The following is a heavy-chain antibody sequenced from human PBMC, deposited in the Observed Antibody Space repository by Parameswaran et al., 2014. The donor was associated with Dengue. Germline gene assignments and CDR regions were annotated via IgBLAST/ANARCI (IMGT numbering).Heavy chain of an antibody. Sequence: VRQAPGKGLEWVAVIWYDGSNKYYADSVKGRFTISRDNSKNTLYLQMNSLRAEDTAVYYCARGQMVDSSGYYCLDYWGQGTLVTVSS. D-gene: IGHD3-22*01. CDR3: ARGQMVDSSGYYCLDY. CDR2: IWYDGSNK. J-gene: IGHJ4*02. V-gene: IGHV3-33*01.